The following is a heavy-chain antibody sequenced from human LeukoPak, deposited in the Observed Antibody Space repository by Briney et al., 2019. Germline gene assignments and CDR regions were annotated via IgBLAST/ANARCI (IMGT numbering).Heavy chain of an antibody. V-gene: IGHV1-2*02. J-gene: IGHJ5*02. D-gene: IGHD5/OR15-5a*01. CDR2: INPNSGDT. CDR1: GYTFTGYY. Sequence: ASVKVSCKASGYTFTGYYMHWVRQAPGQGPEWMGWINPNSGDTNYAKKFQGRVTMTRDMSISTAYMELSRLRSDDTAVYYCARAVYLGGNWFDPWGQGTLVTVSS. CDR3: ARAVYLGGNWFDP.